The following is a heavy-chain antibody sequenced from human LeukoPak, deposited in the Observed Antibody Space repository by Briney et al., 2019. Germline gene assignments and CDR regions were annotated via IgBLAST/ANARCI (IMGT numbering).Heavy chain of an antibody. CDR1: GFTFSSYA. V-gene: IGHV3-23*01. Sequence: GGSLRLSCAASGFTFSSYAMSWVRQAPGKGLEWVSAISGSGGSTYYADSVKGRFTISRDNSKNTLYLQMSSLRAEDTAVYYCASARWLVLEGYYFDYWGQGTLVTVSS. D-gene: IGHD6-19*01. J-gene: IGHJ4*02. CDR3: ASARWLVLEGYYFDY. CDR2: ISGSGGST.